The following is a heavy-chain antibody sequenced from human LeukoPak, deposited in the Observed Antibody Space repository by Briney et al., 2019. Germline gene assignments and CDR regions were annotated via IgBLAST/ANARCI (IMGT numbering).Heavy chain of an antibody. V-gene: IGHV1-69*05. Sequence: ASVKVSCKASGGTFSSYAISWVRQAPGQGLEWMGRIIPIFGTANYAQKFQGSVTITTDESTSTAYMELSSLRSEDTAVYYCAREMVHYYDSSAHHRGYFDYWGQGTLVTVSS. CDR3: AREMVHYYDSSAHHRGYFDY. J-gene: IGHJ4*02. D-gene: IGHD3-22*01. CDR1: GGTFSSYA. CDR2: IIPIFGTA.